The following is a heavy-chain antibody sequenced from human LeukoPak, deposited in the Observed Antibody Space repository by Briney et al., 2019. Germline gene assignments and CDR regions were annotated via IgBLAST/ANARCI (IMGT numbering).Heavy chain of an antibody. D-gene: IGHD3-10*01. V-gene: IGHV4-34*01. J-gene: IGHJ5*02. CDR3: ARFTTADGDDSAFGP. CDR1: GGSLRRHF. CDR2: INLVGIT. Sequence: PSETLSLTCAVSGGSLRRHFWAWIRQPPGMGLEWIGEINLVGITTYNKSLGGRASISMDTSNNQFSLTLQSVTAADTALYFCARFTTADGDDSAFGPRGQGSLVIVS.